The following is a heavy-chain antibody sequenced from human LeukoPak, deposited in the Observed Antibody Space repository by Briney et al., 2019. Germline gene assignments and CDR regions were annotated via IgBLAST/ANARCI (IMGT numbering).Heavy chain of an antibody. CDR2: INPNSGGT. CDR1: GYTFTSYY. D-gene: IGHD3-22*01. J-gene: IGHJ4*02. CDR3: AADLNYYDSSGYPLGY. V-gene: IGHV1-2*02. Sequence: ASVTVSCKASGYTFTSYYMHWVRQAPGQGLEWMGWINPNSGGTNYAQKFQGRVTMTRDTSISTAYMELSRLRSDDTAVYYCAADLNYYDSSGYPLGYWGQGTLVTVSS.